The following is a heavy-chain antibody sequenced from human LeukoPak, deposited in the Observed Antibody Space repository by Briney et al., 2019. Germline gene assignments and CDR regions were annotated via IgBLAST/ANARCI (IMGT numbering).Heavy chain of an antibody. Sequence: GGSLRLSCAASGFTFSSHWMHWVRQAPGKGLVWASVISPDGSTTNYAEPVKGRFTISRDNAKNTLYLQMNTLRAEDTAVYYCARPVGTTVSVDYWGQGTLVTVSS. CDR2: ISPDGSTT. J-gene: IGHJ4*02. V-gene: IGHV3-74*01. CDR3: ARPVGTTVSVDY. D-gene: IGHD1-26*01. CDR1: GFTFSSHW.